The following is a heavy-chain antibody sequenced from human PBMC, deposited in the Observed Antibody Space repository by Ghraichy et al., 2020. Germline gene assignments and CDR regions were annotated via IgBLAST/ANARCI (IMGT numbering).Heavy chain of an antibody. CDR3: AKDVVLWDSFDY. CDR1: GFTFSSFA. V-gene: IGHV3-23*01. CDR2: ISGSGATT. J-gene: IGHJ4*02. D-gene: IGHD1-26*01. Sequence: GGSLRLSCAASGFTFSSFAMSWVRHAPGKGLEWVSGISGSGATTYYADSVKGRFTISRDNSKSTLYLQMNSLRAEDTAVYYCAKDVVLWDSFDYWGQGTLVTVSS.